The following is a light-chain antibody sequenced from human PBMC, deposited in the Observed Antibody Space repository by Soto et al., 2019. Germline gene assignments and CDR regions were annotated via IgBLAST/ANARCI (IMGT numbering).Light chain of an antibody. CDR3: AAWDDRLNGYV. V-gene: IGLV1-44*01. CDR2: SSN. Sequence: QSVLTQPPSASGTPGQRVTISCSGSTSNIGSNGVNWYRQLPGMAPKLLIYSSNERPSGVPDRFSGSKSGTSASLAISGLQSEDEADYYCAAWDDRLNGYVFGTGTKLTVL. J-gene: IGLJ1*01. CDR1: TSNIGSNG.